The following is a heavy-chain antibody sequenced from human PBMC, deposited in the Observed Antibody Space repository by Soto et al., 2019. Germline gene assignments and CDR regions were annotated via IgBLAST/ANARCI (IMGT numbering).Heavy chain of an antibody. J-gene: IGHJ6*04. CDR1: GFTFSDYG. D-gene: IGHD1-7*01. CDR3: SRRFEPRGFGSTFSLDYGLDV. CDR2: IWSDGNNK. Sequence: QVQLVESGGGVVQPGRSLRLSCKASGFTFSDYGMHWVRQAPGQGLEWVTVIWSDGNNKYYADSLKGRFTVSRDNSKDTLFLQMNNLRAEDTAVYYCSRRFEPRGFGSTFSLDYGLDVGGGGTTVTVSS. V-gene: IGHV3-33*01.